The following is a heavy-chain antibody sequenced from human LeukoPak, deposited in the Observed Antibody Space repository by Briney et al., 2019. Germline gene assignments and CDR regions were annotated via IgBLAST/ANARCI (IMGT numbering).Heavy chain of an antibody. J-gene: IGHJ6*03. CDR3: ARQESGPYHYMDV. D-gene: IGHD3-3*01. CDR2: INHSGST. V-gene: IGHV4-34*01. CDR1: GGSFSSYY. Sequence: SETLSLTCVVYGGSFSSYYWSWIRQPPGKGLEWIGEINHSGSTNYNPSLKSRVTISVDTSKNQVSLKLSSVTAADTAVYYCARQESGPYHYMDVWGKGTTVTVSS.